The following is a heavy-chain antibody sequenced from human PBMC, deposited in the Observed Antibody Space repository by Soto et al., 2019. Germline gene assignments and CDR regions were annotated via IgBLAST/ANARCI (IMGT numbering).Heavy chain of an antibody. J-gene: IGHJ4*02. CDR3: ARWGNGYSFHY. CDR1: GGSIISSSYY. V-gene: IGHV4-39*01. Sequence: SETLSVTCTVSGGSIISSSYYWGWIRQPPGKGLEWIGSIYYSGSTYYNPSLKSRVTISVDTSKNQFSLKLSSVTAADTAVYYCARWGNGYSFHYWGQGTLVPVSS. D-gene: IGHD3-16*01. CDR2: IYYSGST.